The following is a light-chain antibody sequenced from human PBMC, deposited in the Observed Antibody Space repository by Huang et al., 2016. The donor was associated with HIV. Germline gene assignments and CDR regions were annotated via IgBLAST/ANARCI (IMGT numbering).Light chain of an antibody. CDR3: QQRSDWPRT. Sequence: EIVLTQSPASLSLSPGERATLYCRASQSVSSDLDWYQQKAGQAPMLLLYGASNRATGIPARFSGSGSGTDFTLTISSLEPEDFAVYYCQQRSDWPRTFGQGTKLEIK. J-gene: IGKJ2*01. CDR2: GAS. CDR1: QSVSSD. V-gene: IGKV3-11*01.